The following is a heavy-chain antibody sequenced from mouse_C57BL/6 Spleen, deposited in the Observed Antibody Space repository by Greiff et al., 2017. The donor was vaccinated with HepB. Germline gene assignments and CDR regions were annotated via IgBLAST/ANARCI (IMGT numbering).Heavy chain of an antibody. CDR1: GYTFTSYW. Sequence: VQLQQSGAELVKPGASVKMSCKASGYTFTSYWITWVKQRPGQGLEWIGDIYPGSGSTNYNEKFKSKATLTVDTSSSTAYMQLSSLTSEDSAVYYCARGDYYGSRDWYFDVWGTGTTVTVSS. J-gene: IGHJ1*03. CDR3: ARGDYYGSRDWYFDV. D-gene: IGHD1-1*01. CDR2: IYPGSGST. V-gene: IGHV1-55*01.